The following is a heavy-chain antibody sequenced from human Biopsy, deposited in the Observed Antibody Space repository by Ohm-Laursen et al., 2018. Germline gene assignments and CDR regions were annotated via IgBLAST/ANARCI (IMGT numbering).Heavy chain of an antibody. CDR2: MNPNSGKT. CDR1: GYTFISYD. J-gene: IGHJ4*02. Sequence: GASVKVSCKASGYTFISYDIDWVRQATGQGLEWMGWMNPNSGKTGYAQKFQGRVTMTTNTSVNTAYMELSSLTFEDTAVYYCAIKGGTYSKPFDYWGQGSQVIVSS. CDR3: AIKGGTYSKPFDY. D-gene: IGHD1-26*01. V-gene: IGHV1-8*01.